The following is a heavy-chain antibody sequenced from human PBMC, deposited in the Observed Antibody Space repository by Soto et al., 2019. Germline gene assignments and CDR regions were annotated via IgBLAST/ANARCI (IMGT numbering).Heavy chain of an antibody. CDR1: GFTFDDNA. D-gene: IGHD3-16*01. CDR2: INWKSDI. J-gene: IGHJ4*02. Sequence: GGSLRLSCAVSGFTFDDNAMHWVRQAPAKGLDWVSGINWKSDIGYADSVKCRFTISRDNAENSLYLQMNSLRAEDTALYYCAISQDRGGRTTFIYWGQGTQVTVSS. V-gene: IGHV3-9*01. CDR3: AISQDRGGRTTFIY.